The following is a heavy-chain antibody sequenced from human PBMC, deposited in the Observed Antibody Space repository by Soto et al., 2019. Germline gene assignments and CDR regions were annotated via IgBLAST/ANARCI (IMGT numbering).Heavy chain of an antibody. CDR3: ARDLGYGLFDY. V-gene: IGHV3-48*02. CDR2: ITIRTGNV. Sequence: GGSQRLSSEASGFTISECSMNWVRQTPGKGLEWLAYITIRTGNVHYADSVRGRFTISADNAKNSLYLQMNSLRDEDTAVYYCARDLGYGLFDYWGQGTLVTVSS. J-gene: IGHJ4*02. CDR1: GFTISECS. D-gene: IGHD5-18*01.